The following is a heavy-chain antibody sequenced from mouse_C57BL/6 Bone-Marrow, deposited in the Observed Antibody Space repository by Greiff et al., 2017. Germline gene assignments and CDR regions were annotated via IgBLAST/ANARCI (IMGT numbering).Heavy chain of an antibody. CDR2: ISSGGDYI. J-gene: IGHJ4*01. D-gene: IGHD2-3*01. CDR3: TRGLPSMSTYYAMDD. Sequence: EVKLVESGEGLVKPGGSLKLSCAASGFTFSSYAMSWVRQTPEKRLEWVAYISSGGDYIYYADTVKGRFTISRDNARNTLYLQMSSLKSEDTAMXYCTRGLPSMSTYYAMDDWGQGTSVTVSS. V-gene: IGHV5-9-1*02. CDR1: GFTFSSYA.